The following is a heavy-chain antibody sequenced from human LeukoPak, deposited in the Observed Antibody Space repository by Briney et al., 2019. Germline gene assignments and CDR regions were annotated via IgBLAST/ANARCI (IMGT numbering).Heavy chain of an antibody. Sequence: PSETLSLTYAVYGGSFSGYYWSWIRQPPGKGLEWIGYIYYSGSTYYNPSLKSRVTISVDTSKNQFSLKLSSVTAADTAVYYCARDSYGDYVLLDYWGQGTLVTVSS. CDR1: GGSFSGYY. CDR3: ARDSYGDYVLLDY. V-gene: IGHV4-34*09. D-gene: IGHD4-17*01. CDR2: IYYSGST. J-gene: IGHJ4*02.